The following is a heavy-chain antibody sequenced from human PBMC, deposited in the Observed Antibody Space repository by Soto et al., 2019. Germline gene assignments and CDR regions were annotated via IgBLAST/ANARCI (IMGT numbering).Heavy chain of an antibody. V-gene: IGHV3-30-3*01. CDR3: ARAGCDGGSCYTLVGLRFGMDV. J-gene: IGHJ6*02. CDR1: GFTFSSYV. D-gene: IGHD2-15*01. Sequence: QVQLVESGGGVVQPGRSLRLSCAASGFTFSSYVMYWVRQAPGKGLERVAVISYDGNNKYYADSVKGRFTTSRYNSKNTLYLQMDTLSADDTAVYYCARAGCDGGSCYTLVGLRFGMDVWGQGTTVTVSS. CDR2: ISYDGNNK.